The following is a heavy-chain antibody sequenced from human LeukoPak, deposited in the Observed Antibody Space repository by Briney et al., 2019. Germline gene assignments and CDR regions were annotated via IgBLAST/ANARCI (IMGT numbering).Heavy chain of an antibody. CDR2: IYYGGST. V-gene: IGHV4-59*02. Sequence: SETLSLTCTISGGSVNNYYWNWIRQPPGKGLDWIGYIYYGGSTNYNPSLKSRVTISVDTSKNQFSLKLSSVTAADTAVYYCARGTIGSYTYWGQGTLVTVSS. CDR1: GGSVNNYY. D-gene: IGHD3-10*01. CDR3: ARGTIGSYTY. J-gene: IGHJ4*02.